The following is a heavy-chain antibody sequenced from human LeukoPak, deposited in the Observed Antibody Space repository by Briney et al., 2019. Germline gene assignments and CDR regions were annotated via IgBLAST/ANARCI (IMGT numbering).Heavy chain of an antibody. Sequence: SDTLSLTCAVSGDSITRSDWWAWIRQPPGKGLEWLGNIYYSGRVYHNPSLQTRVTMSVDSSKSQFSLRLGSVTAVDTAVYFCAKTRSGTYYGDSFDIWGQGIVVTVSS. J-gene: IGHJ3*02. D-gene: IGHD1-26*01. CDR3: AKTRSGTYYGDSFDI. V-gene: IGHV4-28*05. CDR1: GDSITRSDW. CDR2: IYYSGRV.